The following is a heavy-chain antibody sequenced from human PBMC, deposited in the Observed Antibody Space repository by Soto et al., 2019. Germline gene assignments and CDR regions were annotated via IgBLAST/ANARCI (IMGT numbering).Heavy chain of an antibody. V-gene: IGHV3-30*18. Sequence: QVQLVESGGSVVQPGRSLRLSCAASGFTFSSYGMHWVRQAPGKGLEWVAVISYDGSNKYYADSVKGRFTISRDNSKNTLYLQMNSLRAEDTAVYYCAKDHLPGFGELYQFDYWGQGTLVTVSS. CDR3: AKDHLPGFGELYQFDY. CDR2: ISYDGSNK. D-gene: IGHD3-10*01. J-gene: IGHJ4*02. CDR1: GFTFSSYG.